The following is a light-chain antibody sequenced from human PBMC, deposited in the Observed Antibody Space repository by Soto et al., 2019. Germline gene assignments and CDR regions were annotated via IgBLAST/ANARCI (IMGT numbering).Light chain of an antibody. CDR2: EVS. J-gene: IGLJ1*01. CDR1: ISDIGLYNY. Sequence: QSVLTQPAAVSGSPGQSITISCTGTISDIGLYNYVSWYQQHPGKAPKLVIYEVSNRPSGVSDRFSGSESDNTASLTISGLQAEDEANYYCSSFTTTSTLVFGAGTKVTVL. CDR3: SSFTTTSTLV. V-gene: IGLV2-14*01.